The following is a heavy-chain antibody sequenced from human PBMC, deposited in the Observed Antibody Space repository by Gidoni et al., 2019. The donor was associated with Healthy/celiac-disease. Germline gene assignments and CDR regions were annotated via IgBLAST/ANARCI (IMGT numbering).Heavy chain of an antibody. D-gene: IGHD4-17*01. Sequence: EVHLVESGGGLVNPGGSLRLSCAASGLPFSSCGMHWFRQATGKGLEWVSSISGSSSYIYYADSVKGRFTISRDNAKNSLYLQMNSLRAEDTAVYYCASRGGYGAPFDCWGQGTLVTVSS. CDR3: ASRGGYGAPFDC. CDR2: ISGSSSYI. V-gene: IGHV3-21*01. J-gene: IGHJ4*02. CDR1: GLPFSSCG.